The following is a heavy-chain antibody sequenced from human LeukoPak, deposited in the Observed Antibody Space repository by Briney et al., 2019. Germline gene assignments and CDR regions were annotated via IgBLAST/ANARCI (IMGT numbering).Heavy chain of an antibody. V-gene: IGHV1-18*04. CDR2: ISAYNGNT. CDR1: GYTFTSYG. Sequence: GASVKVSCKASGYTFTSYGISWVRQAPGQGLEWTGWISAYNGNTNYAQKLQGRVTMTTDTSTSTAYMELRSLRSDDTAVYYCARAGGVVVPAAIFDYWGQGTLVTVSS. J-gene: IGHJ4*02. D-gene: IGHD2-2*01. CDR3: ARAGGVVVPAAIFDY.